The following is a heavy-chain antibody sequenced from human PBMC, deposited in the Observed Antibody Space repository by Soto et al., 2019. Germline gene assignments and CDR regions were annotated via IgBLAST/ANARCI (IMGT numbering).Heavy chain of an antibody. D-gene: IGHD3-10*01. V-gene: IGHV1-69*13. Sequence: SVKVSCKASGGTFSSYAISWVRQAPGQGLEWMGGIIPIFGTANYAQKFQGRVTITADESTSTAYMELSSLRSEDTAVYYCARGDTYGSETRVYYGMDVWGQGXTVTVYS. CDR2: IIPIFGTA. CDR3: ARGDTYGSETRVYYGMDV. J-gene: IGHJ6*02. CDR1: GGTFSSYA.